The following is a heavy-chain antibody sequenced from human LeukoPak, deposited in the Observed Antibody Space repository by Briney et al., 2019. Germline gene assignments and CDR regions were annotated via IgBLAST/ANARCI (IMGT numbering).Heavy chain of an antibody. J-gene: IGHJ4*02. CDR1: GFTFTNYA. CDR2: ISGSDGKT. D-gene: IGHD3-22*01. CDR3: AKSRARREGSSGSIDC. Sequence: GGSLRLSCVASGFTFTNYAMTWVRQAPGKGLEWVSAISGSDGKTYYADSVKGRFTISRDNSKNTLYLQMNSLRADDTAVYYCAKSRARREGSSGSIDCWGQGTLVTVSS. V-gene: IGHV3-23*01.